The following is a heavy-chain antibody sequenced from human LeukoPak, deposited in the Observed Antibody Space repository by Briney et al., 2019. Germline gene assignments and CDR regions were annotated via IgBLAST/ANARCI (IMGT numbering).Heavy chain of an antibody. V-gene: IGHV3-21*01. Sequence: PGGSLRLSCAASGFTFSSYSMNWVRQAPGKGLEWVSSISSSSSYIYYADSVKGRFTISRDNAKNSLYLQMNSLRAEDTAVYYCTTRWGFMVTVTNDAFDIWGQGTMVTVSS. J-gene: IGHJ3*02. CDR1: GFTFSSYS. CDR3: TTRWGFMVTVTNDAFDI. CDR2: ISSSSSYI. D-gene: IGHD3-16*01.